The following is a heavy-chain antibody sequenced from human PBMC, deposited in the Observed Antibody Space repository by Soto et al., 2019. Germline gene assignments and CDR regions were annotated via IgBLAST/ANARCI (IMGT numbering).Heavy chain of an antibody. CDR2: ISSSSSYI. J-gene: IGHJ5*02. Sequence: GRSLRLSCTASGFTFSSYSMNWVRQAPGKGLEWVSSISSSSSYIYYADSVKGRFTISRDNAKNSLYLQMNSLRAEDTAVYYCARDYGGYDAYNWFDPWGQGTLVTVSS. V-gene: IGHV3-21*01. CDR1: GFTFSSYS. D-gene: IGHD5-12*01. CDR3: ARDYGGYDAYNWFDP.